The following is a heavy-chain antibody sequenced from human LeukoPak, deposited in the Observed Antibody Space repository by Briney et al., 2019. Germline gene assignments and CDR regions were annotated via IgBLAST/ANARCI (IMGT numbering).Heavy chain of an antibody. V-gene: IGHV1-69*13. CDR2: IIPIFGTA. CDR1: GYTFTSYY. Sequence: SVKVSCKASGYTFTSYYMHWVRQAPGQGLEWMGGIIPIFGTANYAQKFQGRVTITADESTSTAYMELSSLRSEDTAVYYCARGEILEWLYYYWGQGTLVTVSS. J-gene: IGHJ4*02. D-gene: IGHD3-3*01. CDR3: ARGEILEWLYYY.